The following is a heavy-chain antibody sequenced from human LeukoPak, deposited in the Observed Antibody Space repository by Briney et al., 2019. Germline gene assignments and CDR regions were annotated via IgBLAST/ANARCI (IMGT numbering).Heavy chain of an antibody. V-gene: IGHV3-30-3*01. CDR1: GCTFSSYA. CDR2: ISYDGSNK. J-gene: IGHJ4*02. CDR3: ASPVL. Sequence: GGSLRLSCADSGCTFSSYAMHWVRQAPGKGLEWVAVISYDGSNKYYADSVKGRFTISRDNSKNTLYLQMNSLRAEDTAVYYCASPVLWGQGTLVTVSS. D-gene: IGHD2-8*01.